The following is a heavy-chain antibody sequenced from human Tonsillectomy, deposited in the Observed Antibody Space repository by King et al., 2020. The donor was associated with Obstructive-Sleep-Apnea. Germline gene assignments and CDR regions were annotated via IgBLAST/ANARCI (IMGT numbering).Heavy chain of an antibody. V-gene: IGHV3-21*01. CDR3: ARDSSYTATFDY. CDR1: GFTFSSYS. D-gene: IGHD5-18*01. Sequence: VQLVESGGGLVKPGGSLRLSCAASGFTFSSYSMNWVRQAPGKVLEWVSSISSSSSYIYYADSVKGRLPISRDNAKNVLYLQMNSLRAEDTAVYYCARDSSYTATFDYWGQGTLVTVSS. CDR2: ISSSSSYI. J-gene: IGHJ4*02.